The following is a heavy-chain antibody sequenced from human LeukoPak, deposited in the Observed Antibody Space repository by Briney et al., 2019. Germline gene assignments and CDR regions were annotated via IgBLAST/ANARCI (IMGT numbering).Heavy chain of an antibody. CDR2: ISSSSSYI. CDR1: GFTSSSYA. CDR3: ARGPGIAAAGDYFDY. V-gene: IGHV3-21*01. J-gene: IGHJ4*02. Sequence: GGSLRLSCAASGFTSSSYAMSWVRQAPGKGLGWVSSISSSSSYIYYADSVKGRFTISRDNAKNSLYLQMNSLRAEDTAVYYCARGPGIAAAGDYFDYWGQGTLVTVSS. D-gene: IGHD6-13*01.